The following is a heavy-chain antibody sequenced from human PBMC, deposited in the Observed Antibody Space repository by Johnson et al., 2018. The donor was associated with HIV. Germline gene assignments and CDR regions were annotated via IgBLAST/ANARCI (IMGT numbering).Heavy chain of an antibody. V-gene: IGHV3-13*01. CDR3: ANLWVATIWEYDAFDI. CDR2: IGTAGDT. D-gene: IGHD5-12*01. Sequence: EVQLVESGGGVVQPGRSLRLSCAASGFTFSSYDMHWVRQATGKGLEWVSAIGTAGDTYYPGSVKGRFTISRENAKNSLYLQMNSLRAEDTAVYYCANLWVATIWEYDAFDIWGQGTMVTVSS. J-gene: IGHJ3*02. CDR1: GFTFSSYD.